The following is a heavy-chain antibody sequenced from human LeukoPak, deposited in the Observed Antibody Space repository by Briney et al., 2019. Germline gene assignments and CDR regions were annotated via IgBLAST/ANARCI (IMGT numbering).Heavy chain of an antibody. CDR2: IKYDGTEK. J-gene: IGHJ4*02. Sequence: GGSLRLSCAASGFTFSTYWMSWARQAPGPGLEWVANIKYDGTEKYYVDSVKGRFTISRDNAKNSLYLQMNTLRAEDTAVYFCVGDPGDYWGQGTLVTVSS. CDR1: GFTFSTYW. CDR3: VGDPGDY. V-gene: IGHV3-7*01.